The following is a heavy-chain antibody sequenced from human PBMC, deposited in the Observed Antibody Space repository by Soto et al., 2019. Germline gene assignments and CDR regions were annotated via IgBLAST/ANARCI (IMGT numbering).Heavy chain of an antibody. V-gene: IGHV1-69*13. CDR3: ARGIPQDIVVVPAAIDY. CDR2: IIPIFGTA. D-gene: IGHD2-2*02. CDR1: GGTFSSYA. Sequence: GGSVKVSCKASGGTFSSYAISWVRQAPGQGLEWMGGIIPIFGTANYAQKFQGRVTITADESTSTAYMELSSLRSEDTAVYYCARGIPQDIVVVPAAIDYWGQGTLVTVSS. J-gene: IGHJ4*02.